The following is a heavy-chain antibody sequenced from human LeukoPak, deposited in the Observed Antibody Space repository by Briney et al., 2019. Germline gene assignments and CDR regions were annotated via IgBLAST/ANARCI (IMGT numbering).Heavy chain of an antibody. V-gene: IGHV3-74*01. D-gene: IGHD6-19*01. J-gene: IGHJ4*02. CDR3: AREGIAVAGLDY. Sequence: GGSLRLSCAASGFTFSSYWMHWVRQAPGKGLVWVSRINSDGSSTSYADSVKGRFTISRDNAKNSLYLQMNSLRAEDTAVYYCAREGIAVAGLDYWGQGTLVTVSS. CDR2: INSDGSST. CDR1: GFTFSSYW.